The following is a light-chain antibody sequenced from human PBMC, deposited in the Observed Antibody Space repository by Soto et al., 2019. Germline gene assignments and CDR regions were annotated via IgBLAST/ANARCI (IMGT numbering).Light chain of an antibody. CDR2: SNN. CDR3: AAWDDSLDGYV. Sequence: QSVLTQPPSASGTPGQRVSISCSGSGSNIGSNSVNWYQQLPGAAPKLLIYSNNQRPPGVPDRFSGSKSGASASLAISGLQSEDEADYYCAAWDDSLDGYVFGTGTKVTVL. V-gene: IGLV1-44*01. J-gene: IGLJ1*01. CDR1: GSNIGSNS.